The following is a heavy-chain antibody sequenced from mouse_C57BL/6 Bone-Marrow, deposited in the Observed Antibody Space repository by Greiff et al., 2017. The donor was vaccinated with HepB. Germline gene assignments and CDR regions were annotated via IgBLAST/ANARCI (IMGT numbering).Heavy chain of an antibody. Sequence: EVKLVESGGGLVKPGGSLKLSCAASGFTFSSYAMSWVRQTPEKRLEWVATISDGGSYTYYPDNVKGRFTISRDNAKNNLYLQMSHLKSEDTAMYYCARDRTSATGFDVWGTGTTVTVSS. D-gene: IGHD1-1*01. CDR1: GFTFSSYA. V-gene: IGHV5-4*01. CDR2: ISDGGSYT. J-gene: IGHJ1*03. CDR3: ARDRTSATGFDV.